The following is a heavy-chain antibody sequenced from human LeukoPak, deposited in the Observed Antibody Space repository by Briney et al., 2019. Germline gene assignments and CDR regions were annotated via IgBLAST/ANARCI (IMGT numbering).Heavy chain of an antibody. CDR2: IIPIFGTA. D-gene: IGHD6-6*01. CDR1: GYTFTGYY. Sequence: SVKVSCKASGYTFTGYYMHWVRQAPGQGLEWMGGIIPIFGTANYAQKFQGRVTITADESTSTAYMELSSLRSEDTAVYYCASIGGLAARSYYYYMDVWGKGTTVTVSS. CDR3: ASIGGLAARSYYYYMDV. J-gene: IGHJ6*03. V-gene: IGHV1-69*13.